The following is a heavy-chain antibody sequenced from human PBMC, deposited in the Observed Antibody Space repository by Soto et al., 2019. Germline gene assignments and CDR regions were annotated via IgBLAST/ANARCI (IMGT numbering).Heavy chain of an antibody. CDR2: IYYSGST. D-gene: IGHD6-19*01. CDR1: GGSISSYY. Sequence: SETLSLTCTVSGGSISSYYWSWIRQPPGKGLEWIGYIYYSGSTNYNPSLKSRVTISVDTSKNQFSLKLSSVTDADTAVYYGARDRPGGSGWFDAFDIWGQGTMVTVSS. V-gene: IGHV4-59*01. CDR3: ARDRPGGSGWFDAFDI. J-gene: IGHJ3*02.